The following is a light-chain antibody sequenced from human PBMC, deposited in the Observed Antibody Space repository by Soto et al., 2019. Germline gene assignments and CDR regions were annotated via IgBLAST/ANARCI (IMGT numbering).Light chain of an antibody. V-gene: IGLV2-14*01. CDR1: SSDVGGYNY. Sequence: QSALTQPASVSGSPGQSITISCTGTSSDVGGYNYVSWYRQHPGKAPKLMIYEVSNRPSGFSNRFSGSKSGNTASLTISGLQAEDEADYYCAAWDDSLSGWVFRGGTKLTVL. CDR3: AAWDDSLSGWV. CDR2: EVS. J-gene: IGLJ3*02.